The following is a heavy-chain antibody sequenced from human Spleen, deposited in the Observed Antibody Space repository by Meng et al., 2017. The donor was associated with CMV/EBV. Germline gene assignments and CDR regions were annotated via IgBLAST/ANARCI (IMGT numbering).Heavy chain of an antibody. Sequence: PVLGSGPGIVNHSGTLSRTCTVSGGSIRSRNSYWDWIGQPPGKGLGWIGDIYHSGSTSDNPSLQSRVTMFVDTSKNQFSLKLSSVTAADTAVYFCARNFDYWGQGTLVTVSS. J-gene: IGHJ4*02. CDR2: IYHSGST. CDR3: ARNFDY. V-gene: IGHV4-39*07. CDR1: GGSIRSRNSY.